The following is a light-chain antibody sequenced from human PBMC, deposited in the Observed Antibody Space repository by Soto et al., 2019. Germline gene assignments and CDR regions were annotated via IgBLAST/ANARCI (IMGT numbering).Light chain of an antibody. J-gene: IGKJ2*01. V-gene: IGKV3-15*01. CDR3: QQYSNWYT. CDR2: GAS. CDR1: QSVSNN. Sequence: EIVMTQSPATLSLSPGERATLSCRASQSVSNNLAWYQQKPGQAPRLLIHGASIRATGIPARFSGSGFGTEFTLTISSLQSEDFAVYYCQQYSNWYTFGQGTKLEIK.